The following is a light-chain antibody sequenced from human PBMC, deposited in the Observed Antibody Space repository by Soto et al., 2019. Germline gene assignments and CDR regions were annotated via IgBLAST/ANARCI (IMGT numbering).Light chain of an antibody. V-gene: IGLV1-47*01. J-gene: IGLJ3*02. Sequence: QPVLTQPPSASGTPGQRVTISCSGSSSNIGSSYVHWYQQLPGTAPKLLIYRNNQRPSGVPDRFSGSKSGTSASLAISGLRSEDEADYYCAAWDDSLSARVFGGGTQLTVL. CDR1: SSNIGSSY. CDR3: AAWDDSLSARV. CDR2: RNN.